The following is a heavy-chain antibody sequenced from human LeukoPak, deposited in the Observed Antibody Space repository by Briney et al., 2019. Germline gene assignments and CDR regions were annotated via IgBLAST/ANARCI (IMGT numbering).Heavy chain of an antibody. CDR2: IDDSGDTI. Sequence: GGSLRLSCAAPGFTFSSFGMNWVRQAPGKGLEWVSYIDDSGDTIHNADSVKGRFTISRDNARNSLYLQMNSLTAEDTAVYYCARGRDTSAFAFLDYWGPGTLVTISS. J-gene: IGHJ4*02. D-gene: IGHD2-15*01. CDR1: GFTFSSFG. V-gene: IGHV3-48*01. CDR3: ARGRDTSAFAFLDY.